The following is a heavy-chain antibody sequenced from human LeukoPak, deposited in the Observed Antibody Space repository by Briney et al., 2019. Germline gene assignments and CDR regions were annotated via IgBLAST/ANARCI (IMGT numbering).Heavy chain of an antibody. D-gene: IGHD6-19*01. J-gene: IGHJ4*02. V-gene: IGHV4-39*07. CDR1: GGSISSSSYY. CDR3: ARDRVAVAGGRYFDY. Sequence: SQTLSLTCTVSGGSISSSSYYWGWIRQPPGKGLEWIGSIYYSGSTYYNPSLKSRVTISVDTSKNQFSLKLSSVTAADTAVYYCARDRVAVAGGRYFDYWGQGTLVTVSS. CDR2: IYYSGST.